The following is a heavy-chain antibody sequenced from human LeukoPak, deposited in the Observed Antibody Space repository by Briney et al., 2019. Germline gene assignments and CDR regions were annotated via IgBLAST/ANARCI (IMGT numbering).Heavy chain of an antibody. D-gene: IGHD6-13*01. V-gene: IGHV3-11*01. CDR2: ISSSGSII. Sequence: GGSLRLSCAASGFTFSDYYMSWIRQAPGKGLEWVAYISSSGSIIYYADSVKGRFTISRDNAKNSMYLQMNSLRAEDTAVYYCTTERLRIAAAGDNWFDPWGQGTLVTVSP. J-gene: IGHJ5*02. CDR1: GFTFSDYY. CDR3: TTERLRIAAAGDNWFDP.